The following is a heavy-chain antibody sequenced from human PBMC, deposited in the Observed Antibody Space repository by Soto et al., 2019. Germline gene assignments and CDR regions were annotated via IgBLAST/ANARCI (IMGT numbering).Heavy chain of an antibody. J-gene: IGHJ4*02. Sequence: ASVKVSCKVSGYTLTELSMHWVRQAPGKGLEWMGGFDPEDGETIYAQKFQGRVTMTEDTSTDTAYMELSSLRSEDTAVYYCATASILEWLLPFDYWGQGTLVTVSS. V-gene: IGHV1-24*01. D-gene: IGHD3-3*01. CDR3: ATASILEWLLPFDY. CDR2: FDPEDGET. CDR1: GYTLTELS.